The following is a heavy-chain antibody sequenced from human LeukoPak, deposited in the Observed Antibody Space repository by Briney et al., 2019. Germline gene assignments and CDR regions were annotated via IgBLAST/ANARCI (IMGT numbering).Heavy chain of an antibody. J-gene: IGHJ4*02. V-gene: IGHV4-59*01. CDR2: IYYSRST. Sequence: SETLSLTCTVSGGSMRTYYWSWIRQPPGKGLEWIGYIYYSRSTNYNPSLKSRVTISVDTTKNQFPLKLQSVTAADTAVYYCARVKGQLVLDYYFDYWGQGTLVTVSS. CDR3: ARVKGQLVLDYYFDY. CDR1: GGSMRTYY. D-gene: IGHD6-6*01.